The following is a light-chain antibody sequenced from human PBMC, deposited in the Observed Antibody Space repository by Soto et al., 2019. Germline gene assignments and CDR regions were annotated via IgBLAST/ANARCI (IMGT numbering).Light chain of an antibody. CDR2: AAS. CDR3: QNYHSAPFS. V-gene: IGKV1-27*01. CDR1: QDISNY. J-gene: IGKJ3*01. Sequence: DLQMTQSPSSLSASIGDRVTITCRASQDISNYLVGYQQKPGKVPRLLIYAASTLESGVPSRFSGSGSGTDFTLTISRLQSEDVATYYCQNYHSAPFSFGPGTKVDVK.